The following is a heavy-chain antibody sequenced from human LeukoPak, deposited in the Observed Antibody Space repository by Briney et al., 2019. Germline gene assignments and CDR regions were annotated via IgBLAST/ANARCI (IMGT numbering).Heavy chain of an antibody. CDR1: GGSISSGSYY. D-gene: IGHD3-10*01. V-gene: IGHV4-61*10. J-gene: IGHJ4*02. CDR3: ARDPGYYGSGSYLFDY. CDR2: IYYSGST. Sequence: SETLSLTCTVSGGSISSGSYYWSWIRQPAGKGLEWIGYIYYSGSTNYNPSLKSRVTISVDTSKNQFSLKLSSVTAADTAVYYCARDPGYYGSGSYLFDYWGQGTLVTVSS.